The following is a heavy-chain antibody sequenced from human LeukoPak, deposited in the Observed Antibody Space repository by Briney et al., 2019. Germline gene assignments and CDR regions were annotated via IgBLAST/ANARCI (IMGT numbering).Heavy chain of an antibody. CDR1: GVSVASNNAA. J-gene: IGHJ5*02. CDR2: TYYRSKWYN. Sequence: SQTLSRTCAISGVSVASNNAAWNWIRQSPSRGLKWLGRTYYRSKWYNDYAVSVKSRITINPDPSKNQFSLQLNSVTPENTAVYYCARGLYDSSGYLNWFDPWGQGTLVTVSS. V-gene: IGHV6-1*01. CDR3: ARGLYDSSGYLNWFDP. D-gene: IGHD3-22*01.